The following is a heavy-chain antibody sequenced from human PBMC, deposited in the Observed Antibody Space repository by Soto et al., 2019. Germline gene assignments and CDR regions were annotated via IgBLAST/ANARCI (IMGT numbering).Heavy chain of an antibody. Sequence: GGSLRLSCAVSGLNFSNVWMSWVRQAPGKGLEWVGRIKSKTDGGTTDYAGPVKGRFTISRDDSKKTLYLQMNSLKSEDTAVYYCTTDPXHYGDFVVVDYYDGMNVWGQGTTVTVSS. V-gene: IGHV3-15*01. D-gene: IGHD4-17*01. CDR2: IKSKTDGGTT. CDR1: GLNFSNVW. CDR3: TTDPXHYGDFVVVDYYDGMNV. J-gene: IGHJ6*02.